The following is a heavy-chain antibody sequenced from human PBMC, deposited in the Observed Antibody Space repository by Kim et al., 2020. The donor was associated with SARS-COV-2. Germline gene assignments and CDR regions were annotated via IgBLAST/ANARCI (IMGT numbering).Heavy chain of an antibody. D-gene: IGHD2-2*01. CDR1: GFTFSSYG. CDR2: ISYDGSNK. V-gene: IGHV3-30*18. Sequence: GGSLRLSCAASGFTFSSYGMHWVRQAPGKGLEWVAVISYDGSNKYYADSVKGRFTISRDNSKNTLYLQMNSLRAEDTAVYYCAKGPAPVVPAAIDDAFD. CDR3: AKGPAPVVPAAIDDAFD. J-gene: IGHJ3*02.